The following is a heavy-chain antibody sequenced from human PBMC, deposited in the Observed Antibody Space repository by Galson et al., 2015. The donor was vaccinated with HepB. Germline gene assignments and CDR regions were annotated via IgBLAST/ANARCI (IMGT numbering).Heavy chain of an antibody. J-gene: IGHJ4*02. D-gene: IGHD6-6*01. V-gene: IGHV3-30*18. CDR1: GFTFSRYA. Sequence: SLRLSCAASGFTFSRYAMHWVRQAPGKGLEWVAIISYGGSNENYADSVRGRFTISRDNSRDTLYVQMDSLKTEDTAVYYCAKRDVAYRSSSGGFDYWGQGTLVTASS. CDR3: AKRDVAYRSSSGGFDY. CDR2: ISYGGSNE.